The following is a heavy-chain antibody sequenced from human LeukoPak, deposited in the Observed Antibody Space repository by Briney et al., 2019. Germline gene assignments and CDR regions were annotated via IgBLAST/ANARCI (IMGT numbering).Heavy chain of an antibody. V-gene: IGHV4-59*01. Sequence: KPSETLSLTCTVSGGSISSYYWSWIRQPPGKGLEWIGYIYYSVSTNYNPSLKSRVTISVDTSKNQFSLKLSSVTAADTAVYYCARDKARTGCFDLWGRGTLVTVSS. D-gene: IGHD3/OR15-3a*01. CDR1: GGSISSYY. CDR2: IYYSVST. J-gene: IGHJ2*01. CDR3: ARDKARTGCFDL.